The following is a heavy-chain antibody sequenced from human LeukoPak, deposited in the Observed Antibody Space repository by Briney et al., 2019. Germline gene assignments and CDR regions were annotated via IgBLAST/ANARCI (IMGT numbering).Heavy chain of an antibody. J-gene: IGHJ4*02. CDR3: ARRAGDYSHPYDY. Sequence: GGSLRLSCAASGFTFSSYGMSWVRQAPGKGLEWVSAISGSGGSTYCADSVKGRFTISRDNSKNTVHLQMNSLRAEDTAMYYCARRAGDYSHPYDYWGQGTLVTVSS. CDR1: GFTFSSYG. CDR2: ISGSGGST. V-gene: IGHV3-23*01. D-gene: IGHD3-22*01.